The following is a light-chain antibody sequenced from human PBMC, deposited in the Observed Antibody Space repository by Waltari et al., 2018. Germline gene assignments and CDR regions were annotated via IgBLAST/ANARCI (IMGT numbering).Light chain of an antibody. J-gene: IGKJ1*01. CDR1: QNIGTY. CDR3: QNHERLPAT. CDR2: AAS. Sequence: LTQSPGTLSLSPGARAPLSCRASQNIGTYLVWYQQKPGQPPRLLMYAASRRATGVPDRFSGSGSGTDFSLTISRLEPEDFAVYYCQNHERLPATFGQGTRVEIK. V-gene: IGKV3-20*01.